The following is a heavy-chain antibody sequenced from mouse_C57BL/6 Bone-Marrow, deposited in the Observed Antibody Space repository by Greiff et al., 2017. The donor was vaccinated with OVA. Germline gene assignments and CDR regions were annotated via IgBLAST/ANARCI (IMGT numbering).Heavy chain of an antibody. CDR3: ARWDWDVAY. Sequence: VPLQPSGAELMKPVSSVQLSCKASGYPFTGSCLEWLTPRPGPGLELIGEILPGSGSTNYNEKFKGKATFTADTSSNTAYMQLSSLTTEDSAIYYCARWDWDVAYWGQGTLVTVSA. J-gene: IGHJ3*01. D-gene: IGHD4-1*01. V-gene: IGHV1-9*01. CDR2: ILPGSGST. CDR1: GYPFTGSC.